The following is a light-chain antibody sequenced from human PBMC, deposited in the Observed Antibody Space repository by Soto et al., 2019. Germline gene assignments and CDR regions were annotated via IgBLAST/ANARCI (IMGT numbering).Light chain of an antibody. CDR1: QSVSIK. CDR2: DAS. CDR3: QQRSNWPSIT. V-gene: IGKV3-11*01. J-gene: IGKJ5*01. Sequence: EIVITHSPSTLSVAPLESDTLSCRASQSVSIKLAWYQQRPGRAPRLLIYDASNRATGIPARFSGSGSGTEFTLTINSLEPEDFAVYYCQQRSNWPSITFGQGTRLEIK.